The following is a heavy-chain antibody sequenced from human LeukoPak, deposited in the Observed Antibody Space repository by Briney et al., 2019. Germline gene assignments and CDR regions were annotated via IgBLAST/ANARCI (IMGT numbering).Heavy chain of an antibody. D-gene: IGHD1-26*01. CDR1: GLTLSNYW. CDR3: AARSSGNPYF. V-gene: IGHV3-7*03. J-gene: IGHJ4*02. CDR2: IRQDGSEK. Sequence: GGSLRLSCTASGLTLSNYWMIWVRQAPGKGLQWVAKIRQDGSEKYYVDSVKGRFTISRDNAENSLYLQMNSLRVEDTAVYYCAARSSGNPYFWGQGTLVTVSP.